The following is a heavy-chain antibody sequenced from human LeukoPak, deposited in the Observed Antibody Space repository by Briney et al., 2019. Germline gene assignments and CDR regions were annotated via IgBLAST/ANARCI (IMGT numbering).Heavy chain of an antibody. Sequence: SETLSLTCTVSGGSISPYYWNWIRQPAGKGLEWIGRLYVSGSTDYNPSLKSRVSISGDTSKNQFSLKLSSVTAADTAVYYCARDYVRISSELDYYYGMDVWGQGTTVTVSS. CDR1: GGSISPYY. D-gene: IGHD2-15*01. V-gene: IGHV4-4*07. J-gene: IGHJ6*02. CDR2: LYVSGST. CDR3: ARDYVRISSELDYYYGMDV.